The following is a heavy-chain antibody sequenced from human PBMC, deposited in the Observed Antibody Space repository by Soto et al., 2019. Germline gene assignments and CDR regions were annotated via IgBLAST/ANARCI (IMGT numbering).Heavy chain of an antibody. CDR2: IYYTEST. D-gene: IGHD6-13*01. CDR3: ARDRAAAGPFDS. CDR1: GDSITSAGSY. Sequence: QVQLQESGPGLVRPSQTLSLTCIVSGDSITSAGSYWSWIRQLPGKGLEYIGYIYYTESTYYNPSLRSRVSMSVDTSRTRFYLKLNSVTAADTAVYYCARDRAAAGPFDSWGQGTLVTVSS. V-gene: IGHV4-31*03. J-gene: IGHJ4*02.